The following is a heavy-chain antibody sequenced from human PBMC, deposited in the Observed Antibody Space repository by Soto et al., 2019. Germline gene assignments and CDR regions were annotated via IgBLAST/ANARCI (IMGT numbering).Heavy chain of an antibody. CDR1: GFTFDYYW. J-gene: IGHJ4*02. V-gene: IGHV3-74*01. CDR3: ARGGDPDY. CDR2: LQTDGSHP. Sequence: EVQLVESGGGLVQPGGSLRLSCVASGFTFDYYWMHWVRQAPGEGLMWVSRLQTDGSHPDYADSVKGRFTISRDNAKNTLDMQMNHVRAADTAVYYCARGGDPDYWGQGTLVTVSS. D-gene: IGHD3-16*01.